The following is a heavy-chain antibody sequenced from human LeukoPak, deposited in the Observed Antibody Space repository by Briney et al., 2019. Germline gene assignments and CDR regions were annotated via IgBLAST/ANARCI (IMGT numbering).Heavy chain of an antibody. D-gene: IGHD3-22*01. Sequence: PGGSLRLSCAASGFTFSTYNMNWVRQAPGKGLWRVAYITLSSTAIYYADSVRGRFTISRDNAKNSLYLQMNSLRAEDTALYYCARDRVQFADYYDSSPGAFDIWGQGTMVTVSS. CDR3: ARDRVQFADYYDSSPGAFDI. CDR2: ITLSSTAI. J-gene: IGHJ3*02. V-gene: IGHV3-48*01. CDR1: GFTFSTYN.